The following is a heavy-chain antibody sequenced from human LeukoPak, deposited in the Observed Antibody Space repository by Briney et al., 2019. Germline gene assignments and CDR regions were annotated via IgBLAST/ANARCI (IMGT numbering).Heavy chain of an antibody. Sequence: SETLSLTCTVSGGSISSYYWSWIRQPPGKGLEWIGYISYSGSTNYNPSLKSRVTISVDTSRNQFSLKLSSVTAADTAVYYCARARYVNSFYAFDIWGQGTLVTVSS. CDR2: ISYSGST. V-gene: IGHV4-59*01. CDR3: ARARYVNSFYAFDI. CDR1: GGSISSYY. D-gene: IGHD3-9*01. J-gene: IGHJ3*02.